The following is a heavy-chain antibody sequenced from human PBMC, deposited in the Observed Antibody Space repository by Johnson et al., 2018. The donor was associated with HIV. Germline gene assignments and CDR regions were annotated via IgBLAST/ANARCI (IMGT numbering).Heavy chain of an antibody. CDR1: GFTLYKYV. CDR3: ARRITGTSVAFDI. J-gene: IGHJ3*02. Sequence: EVQLLESGGGVVQPGRSLRLSCAASGFTLYKYVMYWIRQAPGKGLVWVSRINRDGSSTSSEDSVKGRFTISRDNAKNSLFLQMNRLRAEDKALNYCARRITGTSVAFDIWGQGTMVTVSS. V-gene: IGHV3-74*02. CDR2: INRDGSST. D-gene: IGHD1-20*01.